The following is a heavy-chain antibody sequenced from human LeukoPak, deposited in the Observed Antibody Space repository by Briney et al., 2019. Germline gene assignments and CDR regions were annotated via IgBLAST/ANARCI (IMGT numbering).Heavy chain of an antibody. Sequence: GGSLRLSCAASRFTFSRYDMYWVRQGAGKGLEWVSTIGTAGDTYYAGSVKGRFTISRENAKNSLYLQMNSLRAGDTAVYYCARGGRTHYDLWNGSFDYWGQGTLVTVSS. CDR1: RFTFSRYD. D-gene: IGHD3-3*01. J-gene: IGHJ4*02. V-gene: IGHV3-13*01. CDR2: IGTAGDT. CDR3: ARGGRTHYDLWNGSFDY.